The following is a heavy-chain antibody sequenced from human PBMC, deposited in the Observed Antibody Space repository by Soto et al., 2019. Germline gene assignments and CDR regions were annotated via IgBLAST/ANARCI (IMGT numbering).Heavy chain of an antibody. J-gene: IGHJ6*02. D-gene: IGHD6-19*01. CDR3: AKFRNSSGFHGGIDG. V-gene: IGHV3-23*01. Sequence: PWGSLRLSCAASGFTFSSYAMSWVRQAPGKGLEWVSAISGSGGSTYYADSVKGRFTISRDNSKNTLYLQMNSLRAEDTAVYYGAKFRNSSGFHGGIDGWGQATTFTVSS. CDR1: GFTFSSYA. CDR2: ISGSGGST.